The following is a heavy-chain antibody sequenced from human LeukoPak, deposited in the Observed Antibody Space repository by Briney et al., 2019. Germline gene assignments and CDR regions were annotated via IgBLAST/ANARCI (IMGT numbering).Heavy chain of an antibody. J-gene: IGHJ4*02. V-gene: IGHV3-7*01. CDR3: ARHHYDSSGFQLFDY. D-gene: IGHD3-22*01. Sequence: GGSLRLSCAASGFTFSTYWMSWVRQAPGKGLEWVANIKQDGSEKYYVDSVKGRFTISRDNAKNSLYLQMNSLRAEDTAVYYCARHHYDSSGFQLFDYWGQGTLVPVSS. CDR1: GFTFSTYW. CDR2: IKQDGSEK.